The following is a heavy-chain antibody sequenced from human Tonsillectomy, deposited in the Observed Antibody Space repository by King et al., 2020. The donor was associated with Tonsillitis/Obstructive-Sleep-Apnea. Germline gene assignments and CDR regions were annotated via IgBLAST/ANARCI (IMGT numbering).Heavy chain of an antibody. CDR2: IYYSGST. V-gene: IGHV4-59*08. J-gene: IGHJ5*02. Sequence: QLQESGPGLVKPSETLSLTCTVSGGSISSYYWSWIRQPPGKGLEWIGYIYYSGSTNYNPSLKSRVTISIDTSKNQFSLKLTSVTAADTAVYYCAGTGAIGNWFDPWGQGTLGTVSS. CDR1: GGSISSYY. CDR3: AGTGAIGNWFDP. D-gene: IGHD2-2*02.